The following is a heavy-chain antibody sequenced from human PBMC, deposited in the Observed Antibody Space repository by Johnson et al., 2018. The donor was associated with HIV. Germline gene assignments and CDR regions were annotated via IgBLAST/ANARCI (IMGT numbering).Heavy chain of an antibody. CDR2: IRYDGSNK. V-gene: IGHV3-30*02. CDR3: ARDVTAGNDAFDI. CDR1: GFTFSNYG. D-gene: IGHD1-1*01. J-gene: IGHJ3*02. Sequence: QVQLVESGGGVVQPGGSLRLSCAASGFTFSNYGMHWVRQAPGKGLEWVAFIRYDGSNKYYADSVKGRFTISRDNSKNTLYLQMNSLRAEDTAVYYCARDVTAGNDAFDIWGQGTMVTVSS.